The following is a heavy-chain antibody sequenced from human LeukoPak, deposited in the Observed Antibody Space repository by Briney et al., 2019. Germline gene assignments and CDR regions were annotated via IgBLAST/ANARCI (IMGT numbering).Heavy chain of an antibody. Sequence: SETLSLTCAVYGGSFSGYYWSWIRQPPGKGLEWIGEINHSGSTNYSPSLKSRVTISVDTSKNQFSLKLSSVTAADTAVYYCARGRRDYYYYYMDVWGKGTTVTVSS. CDR3: ARGRRDYYYYYMDV. J-gene: IGHJ6*03. V-gene: IGHV4-34*01. CDR2: INHSGST. CDR1: GGSFSGYY.